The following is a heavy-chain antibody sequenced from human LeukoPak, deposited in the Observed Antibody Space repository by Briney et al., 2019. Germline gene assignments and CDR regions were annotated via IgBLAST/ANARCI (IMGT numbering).Heavy chain of an antibody. CDR1: GYSINNYW. Sequence: HGESLKISCKGSGYSINNYWIGWVRQMPGKGLEWMGRIDPSDSYTNYSPSFQGHVTISADKSISTAYLQWSSLKASDTAMYYCATLRGTFGFDYWGQGTLVTVSS. CDR2: IDPSDSYT. J-gene: IGHJ4*02. D-gene: IGHD3-16*01. CDR3: ATLRGTFGFDY. V-gene: IGHV5-10-1*01.